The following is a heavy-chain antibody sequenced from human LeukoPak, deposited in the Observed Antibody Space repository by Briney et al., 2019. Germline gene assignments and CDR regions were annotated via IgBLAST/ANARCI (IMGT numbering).Heavy chain of an antibody. D-gene: IGHD3-22*01. CDR1: GFTFSSYA. CDR3: ARDEAYYYDSSGYHAQKQTYYCGMDV. CDR2: ISYDGSNK. Sequence: PGRSLRLSCAASGFTFSSYAMHWVRQAPGKGLEWVAVISYDGSNKYYADSVKGRFTISRDNSKNTLYLQMNSLRAEDTAVYYCARDEAYYYDSSGYHAQKQTYYCGMDVWGQGTTVTVSS. V-gene: IGHV3-30-3*01. J-gene: IGHJ6*02.